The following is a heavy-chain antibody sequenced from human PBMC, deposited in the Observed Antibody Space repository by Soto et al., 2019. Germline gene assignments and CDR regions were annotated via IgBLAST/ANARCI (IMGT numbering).Heavy chain of an antibody. D-gene: IGHD3-10*01. CDR2: IYYSGST. CDR1: GGSIRGYY. J-gene: IGHJ5*02. CDR3: ARSTPLRWSSFDP. Sequence: WETLSLTCSVSGGSIRGYYWSWIRQPPGKGLEWIGYIYYSGSTNYNPSLKSRVTISVDTSKNQFSLKLSSVTAADTAVYYCARSTPLRWSSFDPWGQGTLVTVSS. V-gene: IGHV4-59*01.